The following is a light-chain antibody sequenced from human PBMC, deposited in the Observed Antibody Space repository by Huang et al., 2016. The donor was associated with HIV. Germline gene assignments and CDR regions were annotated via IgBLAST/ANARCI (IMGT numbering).Light chain of an antibody. CDR1: QGVSNN. CDR3: QHYNNWPPWT. Sequence: EIVMTQSPATLSVSPGDRATLSCRASQGVSNNIAWYQQKPGQTPRLLIHGASTSATGIAAKFSGRGSGTDFTLTITSLQPEDSAVYYCQHYNNWPPWTFGPGTQVEI. J-gene: IGKJ1*01. V-gene: IGKV3D-15*01. CDR2: GAS.